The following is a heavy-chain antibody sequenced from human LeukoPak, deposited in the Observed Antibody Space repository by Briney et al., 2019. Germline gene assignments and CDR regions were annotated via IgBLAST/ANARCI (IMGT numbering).Heavy chain of an antibody. V-gene: IGHV3-23*01. Sequence: GGSLRLSCAASGLTFSNYAMTWVRQAPGKGLEWVSAISGSGGSTYYADSVKGRFTISRDNSKNTLYLQMNSLRAEDTAVYYCAKRSMAAADWFDPWGLGTLVTVSS. D-gene: IGHD6-13*01. CDR1: GLTFSNYA. CDR3: AKRSMAAADWFDP. CDR2: ISGSGGST. J-gene: IGHJ5*02.